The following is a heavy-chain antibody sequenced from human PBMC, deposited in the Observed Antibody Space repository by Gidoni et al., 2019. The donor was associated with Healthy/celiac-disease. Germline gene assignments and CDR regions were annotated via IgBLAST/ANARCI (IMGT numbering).Heavy chain of an antibody. CDR1: GFTFDDYA. D-gene: IGHD3-9*01. Sequence: EVQLVESGGGLVQPGRSLRLSCAASGFTFDDYAMHWVRQAPGKGLEWVSGISWNSGSIGYADSVKGRFTISRDNAKNSLYLQMNSLRAEDTALYYCAKGIGYFDWLGYGMDVWGQGTTVTVSS. J-gene: IGHJ6*02. CDR3: AKGIGYFDWLGYGMDV. CDR2: ISWNSGSI. V-gene: IGHV3-9*01.